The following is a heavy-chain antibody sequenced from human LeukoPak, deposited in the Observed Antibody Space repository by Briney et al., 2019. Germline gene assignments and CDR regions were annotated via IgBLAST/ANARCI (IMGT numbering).Heavy chain of an antibody. CDR2: IGTAGDT. V-gene: IGHV3-13*01. J-gene: IGHJ6*02. Sequence: GGSLRLSCAASGFTFSSYDMHWVRQATGKGLEWVSAIGTAGDTYYPGSVKGRFTISRENAKNSLYLQMNSLRAGDTAVYYCARGLVGATPRDYYYYYGMDVWGQGTTVTDSS. CDR1: GFTFSSYD. D-gene: IGHD1-26*01. CDR3: ARGLVGATPRDYYYYYGMDV.